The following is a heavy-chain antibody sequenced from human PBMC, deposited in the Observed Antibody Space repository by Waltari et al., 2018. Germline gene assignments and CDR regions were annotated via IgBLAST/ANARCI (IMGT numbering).Heavy chain of an antibody. CDR1: GGSISSGSYY. Sequence: QLQLQESGPGLVRPSETLSLSCTVSGGSISSGSYYWSWIRQPAGKGLEWIGRIYTSGSTNYNPSLKSRVTISVDTSKNQFSLKLSSVTAADTAVYYCAREIVSQAYFFYYGMDVWGQGTTVTVSS. CDR2: IYTSGST. CDR3: AREIVSQAYFFYYGMDV. V-gene: IGHV4-61*02. D-gene: IGHD3-22*01. J-gene: IGHJ6*02.